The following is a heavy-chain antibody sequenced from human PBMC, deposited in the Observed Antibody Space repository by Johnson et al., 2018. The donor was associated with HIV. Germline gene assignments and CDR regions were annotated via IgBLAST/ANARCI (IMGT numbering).Heavy chain of an antibody. J-gene: IGHJ3*02. D-gene: IGHD3-10*01. Sequence: VQLVESGGGLIQPGGSLRLSCAASGFTVSSNYMSWVRQAPGKGLEWVSVIYSGGSTYYADSVKGRFTISRDNSQNTLFVQMNSLRPEDTAVYFCARDRFGSGRPNAFDIWGQGTMVTVSS. CDR3: ARDRFGSGRPNAFDI. V-gene: IGHV3-66*03. CDR2: IYSGGST. CDR1: GFTVSSNY.